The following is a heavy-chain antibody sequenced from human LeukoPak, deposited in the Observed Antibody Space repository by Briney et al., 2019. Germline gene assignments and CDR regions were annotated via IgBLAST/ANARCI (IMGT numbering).Heavy chain of an antibody. V-gene: IGHV3-53*01. CDR3: ARRTGYYYGSGSAFGMDV. CDR1: GLTLSGNY. Sequence: GGSLRLSCAVSGLTLSGNYMNWVRQAPGKGLEGVSLIYSDGTTYYSETVKGRCTVSRDNSMNTVYLQTNTLRAEDTALYYCARRTGYYYGSGSAFGMDVWGKGTTVTVSS. D-gene: IGHD3-10*01. J-gene: IGHJ6*04. CDR2: IYSDGTT.